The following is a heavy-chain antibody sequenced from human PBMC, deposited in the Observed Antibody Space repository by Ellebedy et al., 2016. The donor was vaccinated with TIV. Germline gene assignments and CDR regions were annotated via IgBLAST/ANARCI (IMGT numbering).Heavy chain of an antibody. J-gene: IGHJ4*02. CDR1: GFSFNNYG. CDR2: ISYEGSKI. D-gene: IGHD3-3*01. Sequence: PGGSLRLSCAASGFSFNNYGMHWVRQAPGMGLEWVASISYEGSKIYYADSVKGRFSVSKDNSKKTLYLQMNSLETGDTAVYYCAKRGDVLEFSSGYYTNFWGQGSLVTVSS. V-gene: IGHV3-30*18. CDR3: AKRGDVLEFSSGYYTNF.